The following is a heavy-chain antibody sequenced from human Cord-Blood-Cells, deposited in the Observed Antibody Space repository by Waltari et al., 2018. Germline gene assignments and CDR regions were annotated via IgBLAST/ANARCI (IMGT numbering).Heavy chain of an antibody. D-gene: IGHD1-26*01. V-gene: IGHV1-69*12. CDR2: VIPIFGTA. CDR3: AGGGGGASSYYYYGMDV. CDR1: GGTFSSYS. Sequence: QVQLVQSGAEVKKPGSSVKVSCKASGGTFSSYSISWVRQAPGQGLEWMGGVIPIFGTANCAQKFQGRVTITADESTSTAYMELSSRRSEDTAVYYCAGGGGGASSYYYYGMDVWGQGPTV. J-gene: IGHJ6*02.